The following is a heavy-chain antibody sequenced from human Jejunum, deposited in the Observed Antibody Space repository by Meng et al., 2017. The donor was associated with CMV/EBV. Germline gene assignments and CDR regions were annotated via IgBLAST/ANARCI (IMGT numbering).Heavy chain of an antibody. D-gene: IGHD6-19*01. J-gene: IGHJ4*02. V-gene: IGHV1-3*01. CDR3: ARDWAVAAHQPE. Sequence: CMASGYTFPSYAMHWVRQAPGRRLEWMGWINAGNGNTKYSQKFQGRVTITRDTSASTAYMELSSLRSEDTAVYYCARDWAVAAHQPEWGQGTLVTVSS. CDR2: INAGNGNT. CDR1: GYTFPSYA.